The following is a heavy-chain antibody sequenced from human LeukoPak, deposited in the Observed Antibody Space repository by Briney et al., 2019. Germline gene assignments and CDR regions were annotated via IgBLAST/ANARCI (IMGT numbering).Heavy chain of an antibody. D-gene: IGHD3-22*01. Sequence: SETLSLTCTVSGSSISSYYWSWIRQPPGKGLEWIGYINYSGSTNYNPSLKSRVTISVDTSKNKFSLKLSSVTAADTAVCYCARGLGYYDSSVGYWGQGTLVTVSS. V-gene: IGHV4-59*01. CDR2: INYSGST. CDR3: ARGLGYYDSSVGY. CDR1: GSSISSYY. J-gene: IGHJ4*02.